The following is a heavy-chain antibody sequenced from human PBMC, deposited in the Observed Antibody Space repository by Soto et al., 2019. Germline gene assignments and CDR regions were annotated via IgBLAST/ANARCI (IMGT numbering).Heavy chain of an antibody. CDR3: ARGGGSSPFDY. Sequence: PGGSLRLSCAASGFTFSDHYRAWFRQTPERGLEWLAYISHRSLTIYHARSVKDRFTISRDDATDPLYLQLNSLRVEDTAVYFCARGGGSSPFDYWGQGTVVTVSS. J-gene: IGHJ4*02. CDR2: ISHRSLTI. V-gene: IGHV3-11*01. D-gene: IGHD6-6*01. CDR1: GFTFSDHY.